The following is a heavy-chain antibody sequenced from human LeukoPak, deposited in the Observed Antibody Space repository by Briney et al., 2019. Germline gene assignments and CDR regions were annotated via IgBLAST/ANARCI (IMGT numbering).Heavy chain of an antibody. CDR3: ASGQDSSGWYYFDY. J-gene: IGHJ4*02. V-gene: IGHV1-18*01. CDR2: ISGDKGNT. Sequence: GASVKVPCKASGYTFISYGISWVRQAPGQGPEWMGWISGDKGNTNYAQKFQGRVTMTTDTSTSTAYMELRSLRSDDTAVYYCASGQDSSGWYYFDYWGQGTLVTVSS. D-gene: IGHD6-19*01. CDR1: GYTFISYG.